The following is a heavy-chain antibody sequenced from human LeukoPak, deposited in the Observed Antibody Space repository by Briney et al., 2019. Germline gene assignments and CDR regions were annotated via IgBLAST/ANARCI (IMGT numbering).Heavy chain of an antibody. CDR2: IIATGDST. J-gene: IGHJ4*02. D-gene: IGHD3-10*01. Sequence: GGSLILSCAASGFSFSTYAMSWVRQAPGKGLEWVSSIIATGDSTYYADSVKGRFTISRDNSKNTLYLQMNSLRAEDTAIYYCAKDLRTYGSGIYRLPTVIFNYWGQGTLVTVSS. V-gene: IGHV3-23*01. CDR3: AKDLRTYGSGIYRLPTVIFNY. CDR1: GFSFSTYA.